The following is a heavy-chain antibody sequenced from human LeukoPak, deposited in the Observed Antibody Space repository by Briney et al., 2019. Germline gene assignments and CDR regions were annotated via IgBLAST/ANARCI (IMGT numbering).Heavy chain of an antibody. J-gene: IGHJ3*02. CDR2: ISTTSIHI. D-gene: IGHD3-3*01. CDR3: ARGDDFWGERNAFDI. V-gene: IGHV3-21*01. Sequence: GGSLRLSCTASGFTFSSYTMIWVRQAPGKGLEWVSSISTTSIHIYHADSVKGRFTISRDNAKNSVSLQMNSLRAEDTAVYYCARGDDFWGERNAFDIWGQGTMVTVSS. CDR1: GFTFSSYT.